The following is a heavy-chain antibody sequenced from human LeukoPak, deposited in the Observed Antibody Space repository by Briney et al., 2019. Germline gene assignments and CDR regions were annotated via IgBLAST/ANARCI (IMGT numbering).Heavy chain of an antibody. CDR1: GFTFGDHA. D-gene: IGHD5-24*01. J-gene: IGHJ6*02. Sequence: GGSLRLSCTASGFTFGDHAMSWVRQAPGKGLEWVGFIRSKAYGGTTEYAASVKGRFTISRDDSKSIAYLQVNSLKSEDTAVYYCTRGPTQLRLYYGMDVWGQGTTVIVSS. CDR2: IRSKAYGGTT. V-gene: IGHV3-49*04. CDR3: TRGPTQLRLYYGMDV.